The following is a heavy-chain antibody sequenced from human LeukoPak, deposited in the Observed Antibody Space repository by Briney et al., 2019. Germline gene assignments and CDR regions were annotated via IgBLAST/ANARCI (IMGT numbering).Heavy chain of an antibody. CDR2: IYYSGST. J-gene: IGHJ3*02. Sequence: SETLSLTCAVYGGSFSGYYWSWIRQPPGKGLEWIGYIYYSGSTNYNPSLKSRVTISVDTSKNQFSLKLSSVTAADTAVYYCARDRDSSGWYSAFDIWGQGTMVTVSS. V-gene: IGHV4-59*01. D-gene: IGHD6-19*01. CDR3: ARDRDSSGWYSAFDI. CDR1: GGSFSGYY.